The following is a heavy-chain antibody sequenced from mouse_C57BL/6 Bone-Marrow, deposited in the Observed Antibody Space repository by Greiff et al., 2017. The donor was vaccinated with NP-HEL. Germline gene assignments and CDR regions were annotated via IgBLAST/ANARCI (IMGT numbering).Heavy chain of an antibody. D-gene: IGHD2-4*01. V-gene: IGHV1-82*01. CDR2: IYPGDGDT. J-gene: IGHJ2*01. CDR3: ARSGLPYFDY. Sequence: VKLQESGPELVKPGASVKISCKASGYAFSSSWMNWVKQRPGKGLEWIGRIYPGDGDTNYNGKFKGKATLTADKSSSTAYMQLSSLTSEDSAVYFCARSGLPYFDYWGQGTTLTVSS. CDR1: GYAFSSSW.